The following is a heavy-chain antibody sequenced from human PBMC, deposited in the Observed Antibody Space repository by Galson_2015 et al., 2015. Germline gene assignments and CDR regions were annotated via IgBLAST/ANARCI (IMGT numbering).Heavy chain of an antibody. CDR3: ARGLRSWPAGPVFGP. Sequence: SETLSLTCAVYGGSFSGYYWSWIRQPPGKGLEWIGEINHSGSTNYNPSLKSRVTISVDTSKNQFSLKLSSVTAADTAVYYCARGLRSWPAGPVFGPWGQGTLVTVSS. D-gene: IGHD6-13*01. J-gene: IGHJ5*02. CDR1: GGSFSGYY. CDR2: INHSGST. V-gene: IGHV4-34*01.